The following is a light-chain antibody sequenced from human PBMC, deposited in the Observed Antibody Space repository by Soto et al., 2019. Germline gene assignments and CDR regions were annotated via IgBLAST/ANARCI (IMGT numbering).Light chain of an antibody. J-gene: IGKJ4*01. Sequence: DIQMTQSPSSVSASVGDRVTITCRASHSINIWLAWYQQKPGKAPRLLIYTTSRLQSGVPSRFSGSGSGTDFTLTISSLQPEDFATYYCLQASSFPLTFGGGTKVEI. CDR1: HSINIW. CDR2: TTS. CDR3: LQASSFPLT. V-gene: IGKV1D-12*01.